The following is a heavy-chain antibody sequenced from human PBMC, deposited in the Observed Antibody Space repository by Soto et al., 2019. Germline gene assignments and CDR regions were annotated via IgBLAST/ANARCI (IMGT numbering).Heavy chain of an antibody. D-gene: IGHD2-21*02. V-gene: IGHV1-18*01. CDR1: GYTFTSYG. J-gene: IGHJ5*02. CDR2: INPNDGST. CDR3: AKASYCGGDCYQKYNWFDP. Sequence: GASVKISCKASGYTFTSYGISWVRQAPGKGLEWMGRINPNDGSTSYAQKFQGRVTISRDNAQNSLYLQMNSLRAEDTAVYYCAKASYCGGDCYQKYNWFDPWGQGTLVTVSS.